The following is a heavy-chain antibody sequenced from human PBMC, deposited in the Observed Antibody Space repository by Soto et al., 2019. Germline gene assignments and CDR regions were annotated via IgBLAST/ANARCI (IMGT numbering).Heavy chain of an antibody. CDR3: ARWENYYDSSGYYFSLFDY. CDR1: VFTFSSYW. V-gene: IGHV3-74*01. J-gene: IGHJ4*02. Sequence: GGALRLSCAASVFTFSSYWMHWVRQAPGKGLVWVSRINSDGISTSYADSVKGRFTISRDNAKNTLYLQMNSLRAEDTAVYYCARWENYYDSSGYYFSLFDYWGQGTLVTVSS. CDR2: INSDGIST. D-gene: IGHD3-22*01.